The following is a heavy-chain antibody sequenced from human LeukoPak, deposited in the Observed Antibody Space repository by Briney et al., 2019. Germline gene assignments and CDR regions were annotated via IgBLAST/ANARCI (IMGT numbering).Heavy chain of an antibody. D-gene: IGHD3-3*01. CDR2: IDSSSSTI. CDR3: ATGALRFLEWRENWFDP. V-gene: IGHV3-48*01. J-gene: IGHJ5*02. CDR1: GFTFSSYS. Sequence: PGGSLRLSCAASGFTFSSYSMNWVRQAPGKGLEWASYIDSSSSTIYYADSVKGRFTISRDNAKNSLYLQMNSLRAEDTAVYYCATGALRFLEWRENWFDPWGQGTLVTVSS.